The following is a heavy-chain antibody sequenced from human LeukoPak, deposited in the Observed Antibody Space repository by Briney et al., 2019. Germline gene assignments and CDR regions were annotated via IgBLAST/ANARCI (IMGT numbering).Heavy chain of an antibody. CDR2: IHPGDSDT. V-gene: IGHV5-51*01. CDR1: GYSFTRHW. CDR3: ARIWEQWLPLGYFQH. J-gene: IGHJ1*01. Sequence: GESLKISCKASGYSFTRHWIGWVRQMPGKGLEWMGIIHPGDSDTRYSPSFQGQVTISADTSISIAYLQWSSLKASDTAMYYCARIWEQWLPLGYFQHWGQGTLVTVSS. D-gene: IGHD6-19*01.